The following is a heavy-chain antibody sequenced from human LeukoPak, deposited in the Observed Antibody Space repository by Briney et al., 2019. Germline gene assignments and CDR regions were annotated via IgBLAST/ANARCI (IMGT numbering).Heavy chain of an antibody. CDR1: GFTFSTYA. Sequence: QSGGSLRLSCAASGFTFSTYAMSWVRLAPGKGLECVSGTHGSGDSTYYADSVKGRFTISRDNSKNTLCLQMNSLRADDTAIYYCAKVGDTNNWYYFDYWGQGTLVTVSS. CDR2: THGSGDST. V-gene: IGHV3-23*01. CDR3: AKVGDTNNWYYFDY. D-gene: IGHD1-1*01. J-gene: IGHJ4*02.